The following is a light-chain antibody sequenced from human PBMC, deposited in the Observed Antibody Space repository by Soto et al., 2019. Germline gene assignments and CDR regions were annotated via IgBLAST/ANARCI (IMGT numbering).Light chain of an antibody. J-gene: IGKJ1*01. Sequence: SVLTHYPGTLSLSPGARATLSCRASQSVSSNDLAWYQQKPGQAPSLLIYGASTRASGIPDRFSGSGSGTDFTLTIIRLEPEDSAVYYCQQYGSSPTWTFGQGTMVDIK. CDR3: QQYGSSPTWT. CDR2: GAS. CDR1: QSVSSND. V-gene: IGKV3-20*01.